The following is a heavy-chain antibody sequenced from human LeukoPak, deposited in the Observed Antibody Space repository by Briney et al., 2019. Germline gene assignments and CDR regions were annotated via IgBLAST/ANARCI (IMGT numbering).Heavy chain of an antibody. Sequence: PSETLSLTCAVSGGSISSGGYSWSWIRQPPRKGLEWIGYIYHSGSTYYNPSLKGRVTISVDRSKNQFSLKLSSVTAADTAVYYCARAGCSSTSCYLYNWFDPWGQGTLVTVSS. CDR3: ARAGCSSTSCYLYNWFDP. J-gene: IGHJ5*02. CDR1: GGSISSGGYS. D-gene: IGHD2-2*01. V-gene: IGHV4-30-2*01. CDR2: IYHSGST.